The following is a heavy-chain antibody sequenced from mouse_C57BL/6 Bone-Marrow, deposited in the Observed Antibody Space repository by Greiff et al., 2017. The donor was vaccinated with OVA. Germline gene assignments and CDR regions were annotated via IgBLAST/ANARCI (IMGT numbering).Heavy chain of an antibody. V-gene: IGHV1-59*01. CDR3: SRGYSGRYWYFGV. Sequence: VQLQQSGAELVRPGASVKLSCKASGYTFTSYWMHWVKQRPGQGLEWIGEIDPSDGYTNYNQKFKGKATLTVDTSSSTANMQLSSLTSEDSADYACSRGYSGRYWYFGVWGTGPTVTVSS. CDR2: IDPSDGYT. J-gene: IGHJ1*03. D-gene: IGHD1-3*01. CDR1: GYTFTSYW.